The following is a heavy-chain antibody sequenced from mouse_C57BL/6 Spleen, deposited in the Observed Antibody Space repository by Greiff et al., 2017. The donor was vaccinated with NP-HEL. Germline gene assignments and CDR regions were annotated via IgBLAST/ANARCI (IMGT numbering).Heavy chain of an antibody. CDR2: INPNNGGT. J-gene: IGHJ2*01. D-gene: IGHD1-2*01. CDR3: ARGALRRFDY. V-gene: IGHV1-26*01. CDR1: GYTFTDYY. Sequence: VQLQQSGPELVKPGASVKISCKASGYTFTDYYMNWVKQSHGKSLEWIGDINPNNGGTSYNQKFKGKATLTVDKSSSTAYMELRSLTSEDSAVYYCARGALRRFDYWGQGTTLTVSS.